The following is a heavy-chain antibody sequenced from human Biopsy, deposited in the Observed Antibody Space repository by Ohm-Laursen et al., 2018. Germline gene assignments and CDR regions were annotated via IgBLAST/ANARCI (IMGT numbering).Heavy chain of an antibody. J-gene: IGHJ4*02. V-gene: IGHV1-2*02. CDR1: GYTFTAYF. Sequence: ASVKVSCKVSGYTFTAYFIHWVRQSPGQGLEWMGWIGPNSGATNYAQKFQGRVTMTSDTSTGTAYLELTRLRSDDTAVYYCARDPYCSGGNCYSPLDHWGQGTLVTVSA. D-gene: IGHD2-15*01. CDR3: ARDPYCSGGNCYSPLDH. CDR2: IGPNSGAT.